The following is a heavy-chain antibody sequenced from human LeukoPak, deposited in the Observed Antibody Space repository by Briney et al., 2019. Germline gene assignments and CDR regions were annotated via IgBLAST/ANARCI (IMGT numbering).Heavy chain of an antibody. V-gene: IGHV4-39*01. D-gene: IGHD3-9*01. J-gene: IGHJ4*01. Sequence: SETLSLTCTVSGASISGSSHYFWGWIRQTPGKGLEWIGSIYYSGRSYYNPSLKSQVTISVDTSKNQFSLRLSSVSAADTAVYYCARQYYDILTKLIDYWGQEPWSPSPQ. CDR3: ARQYYDILTKLIDY. CDR2: IYYSGRS. CDR1: GASISGSSHYF.